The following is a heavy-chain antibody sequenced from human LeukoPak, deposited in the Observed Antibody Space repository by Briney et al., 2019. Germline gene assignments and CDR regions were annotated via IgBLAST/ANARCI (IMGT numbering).Heavy chain of an antibody. Sequence: PGGSLRLSCAASGFTFSSYAMRWVRQAPGKGLEWVAVISYDGSNKYYADSVKGRFTISRDNSKNTLYLQMNSLRAEDTAVYYCARDIYRRAVNYDSSGYYWGQGTLVTVSP. CDR3: ARDIYRRAVNYDSSGYY. V-gene: IGHV3-30-3*01. CDR1: GFTFSSYA. J-gene: IGHJ4*02. D-gene: IGHD3-22*01. CDR2: ISYDGSNK.